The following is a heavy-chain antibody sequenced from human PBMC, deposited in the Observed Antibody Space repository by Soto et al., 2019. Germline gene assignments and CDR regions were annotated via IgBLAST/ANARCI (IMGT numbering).Heavy chain of an antibody. J-gene: IGHJ4*02. Sequence: QVQLVQSGAEVKKPGSSVKVSCKASGGTFSSYTISWVRQAPGQGLEWMGRIIPILGIANYAQKFQGRVTITADKSTSTAYMELSSLRSEDTAVYYCARDSRSFPDYGDTPADYWGQGTLVTVSS. D-gene: IGHD4-17*01. CDR2: IIPILGIA. CDR1: GGTFSSYT. CDR3: ARDSRSFPDYGDTPADY. V-gene: IGHV1-69*08.